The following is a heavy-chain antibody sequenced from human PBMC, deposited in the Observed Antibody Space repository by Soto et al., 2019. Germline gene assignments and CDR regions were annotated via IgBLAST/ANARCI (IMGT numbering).Heavy chain of an antibody. Sequence: SETLSLTCAFYGGSFSGYYWSWIRQPPGKGLEWIGEINHSGSTNYNPSLKSRVTISVDTSKNQFSLKLSSVTAADTAVYYCARAGYSSSWYPGYGMDVWGQGTTVTVSS. CDR2: INHSGST. D-gene: IGHD6-13*01. V-gene: IGHV4-34*01. CDR1: GGSFSGYY. J-gene: IGHJ6*02. CDR3: ARAGYSSSWYPGYGMDV.